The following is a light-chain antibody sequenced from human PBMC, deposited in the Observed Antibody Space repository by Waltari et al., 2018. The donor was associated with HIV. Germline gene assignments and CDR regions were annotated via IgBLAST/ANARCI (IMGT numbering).Light chain of an antibody. CDR1: SSDVGAYNY. Sequence: QSALTQPASVSGSPGQSITISCTGTSSDVGAYNYVSWYQQHPGKAPKLMIYEVSERPSGVSNRFSGSKSGNTASLTISVLQAEDEANYYCTSYTRSSTWVFGGGTKLTVL. CDR2: EVS. CDR3: TSYTRSSTWV. V-gene: IGLV2-14*01. J-gene: IGLJ3*02.